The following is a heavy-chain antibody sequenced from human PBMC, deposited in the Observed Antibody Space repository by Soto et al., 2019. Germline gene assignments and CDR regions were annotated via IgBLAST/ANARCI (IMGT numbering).Heavy chain of an antibody. CDR3: AHSRIAAAGTRWFDP. Sequence: QITLKESGPTLVKPTQTLTLTCTFSGFSLSTSGVGVGWIRQPPGKALEWLALIYWDDDKRYSPSLKSRLTITKDTSKNQVVLTMTNMDTVDTSTYYCAHSRIAAAGTRWFDPGGQGTLVTVSS. CDR1: GFSLSTSGVG. J-gene: IGHJ5*02. V-gene: IGHV2-5*02. CDR2: IYWDDDK. D-gene: IGHD6-13*01.